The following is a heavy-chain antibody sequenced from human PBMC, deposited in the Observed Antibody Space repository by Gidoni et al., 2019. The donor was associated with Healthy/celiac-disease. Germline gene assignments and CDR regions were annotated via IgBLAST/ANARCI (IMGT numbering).Heavy chain of an antibody. CDR1: GFTFGDYA. CDR3: AGHCSSTSCMGYDAFDI. Sequence: EVQLVESGGGLVQPGRSLRLSCTASGFTFGDYAMRWFRPAPGKGLEWVGFIRSKAYGGTTEYAASVKGRFTISRDDSKSIAYLQMNSLKTEDTAVYYCAGHCSSTSCMGYDAFDIWGQGTMVTVSS. CDR2: IRSKAYGGTT. V-gene: IGHV3-49*03. J-gene: IGHJ3*02. D-gene: IGHD2-2*01.